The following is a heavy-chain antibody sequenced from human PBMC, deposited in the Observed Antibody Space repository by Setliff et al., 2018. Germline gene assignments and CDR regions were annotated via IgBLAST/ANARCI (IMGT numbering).Heavy chain of an antibody. CDR2: IKQDGSEK. Sequence: PGGSLRLSCAASGFTFSDYYMSWIRQAPGKGLEWVANIKQDGSEKYYVDSVKGRFTISRDNAKNSLYLQMNSLRAEDTAVYYCARERGGWYSDAFDIWGQGTMVTVSS. V-gene: IGHV3-7*01. CDR1: GFTFSDYY. CDR3: ARERGGWYSDAFDI. D-gene: IGHD6-19*01. J-gene: IGHJ3*02.